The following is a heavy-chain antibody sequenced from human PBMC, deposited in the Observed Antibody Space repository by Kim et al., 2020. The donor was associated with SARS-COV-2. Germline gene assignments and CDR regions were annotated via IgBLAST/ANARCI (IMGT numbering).Heavy chain of an antibody. CDR2: TTRSGDGS. J-gene: IGHJ4*02. Sequence: GGSLRLSCTGSGFIFSDYVIHWVRRAPGLGLEYVSATTRSGDGSFYADSVEGRFTISRDNSKSTLYLQMSSLRLEDTSMYYCVRYGRSYGAVLWGQGTLVMVSS. CDR3: VRYGRSYGAVL. CDR1: GFIFSDYV. D-gene: IGHD1-26*01. V-gene: IGHV3-64D*06.